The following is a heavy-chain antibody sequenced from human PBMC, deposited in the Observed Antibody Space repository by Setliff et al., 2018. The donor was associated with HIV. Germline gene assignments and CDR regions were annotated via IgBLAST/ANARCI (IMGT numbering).Heavy chain of an antibody. CDR2: IRPKGKSSTT. Sequence: SGGSLRLSCAASGFTLSDHYMDWVRQAPGKGPEWFGRIRPKGKSSTTEYAASVKGRFIMSRDDSKNSLYLQMNSLRAEDTAVYYCARYNWNPLGYRFDYWGQGTLVTVSS. CDR3: ARYNWNPLGYRFDY. D-gene: IGHD1-20*01. J-gene: IGHJ4*02. CDR1: GFTLSDHY. V-gene: IGHV3-72*01.